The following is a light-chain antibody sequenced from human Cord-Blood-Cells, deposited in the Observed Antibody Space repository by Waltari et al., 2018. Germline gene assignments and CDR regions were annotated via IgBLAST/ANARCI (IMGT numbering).Light chain of an antibody. CDR3: QQYYSYPWT. J-gene: IGKJ1*01. CDR1: QGISSY. Sequence: AIRMTQSPSSLSASTGDRVPITCRALQGISSYLAWYQQKPEKAPKLLIYAASTLQSGVPSRFSGSGSGTDFTLTISCLQSEDFATYYCQQYYSYPWTFGQGTKVEIK. V-gene: IGKV1-8*01. CDR2: AAS.